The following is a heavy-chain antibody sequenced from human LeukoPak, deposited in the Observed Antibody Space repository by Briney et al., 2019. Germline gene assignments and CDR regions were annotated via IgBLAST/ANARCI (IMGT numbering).Heavy chain of an antibody. CDR1: GFLFSTYA. D-gene: IGHD4-23*01. V-gene: IGHV3-23*01. CDR3: SRGHGYGGVEGYYYYHGMDV. CDR2: ISGSGGTT. J-gene: IGHJ6*02. Sequence: GGSLRLSCAASGFLFSTYAMSWVRLAPGKGLEWVSAISGSGGTTNSADSVKGRFTISRDNSKKTLYLQMDSLRAEDTAFYYCSRGHGYGGVEGYYYYHGMDVWGQGATLTVSS.